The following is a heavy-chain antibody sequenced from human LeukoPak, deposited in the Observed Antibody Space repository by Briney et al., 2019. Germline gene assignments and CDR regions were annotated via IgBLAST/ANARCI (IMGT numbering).Heavy chain of an antibody. V-gene: IGHV1-46*01. CDR2: LNPGGEWT. Sequence: GASVNISCKASGYTFTRYFIHWVRQAPGQGLEWMGILNPGGEWTTYAKKFQGRLTMTKDTSTSTVYMDLSSLRSEDTAVYYCARVSDNSGYYHIHYWGQGTLVTVSS. CDR3: ARVSDNSGYYHIHY. J-gene: IGHJ4*02. D-gene: IGHD3-22*01. CDR1: GYTFTRYF.